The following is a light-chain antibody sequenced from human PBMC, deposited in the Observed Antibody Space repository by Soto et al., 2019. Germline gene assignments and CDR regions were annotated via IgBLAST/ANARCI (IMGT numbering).Light chain of an antibody. CDR3: QQYYSFPRT. CDR1: QSISSW. J-gene: IGKJ1*01. Sequence: DIQMTQSPSTLSASVGDRVTITCRASQSISSWLAWYQQKPGKAPKLLIYAASTLQSGVPSRFSGSGSGTDFTLTISCLQSEDFATYYCQQYYSFPRTFGQGTKVDIK. CDR2: AAS. V-gene: IGKV1-5*01.